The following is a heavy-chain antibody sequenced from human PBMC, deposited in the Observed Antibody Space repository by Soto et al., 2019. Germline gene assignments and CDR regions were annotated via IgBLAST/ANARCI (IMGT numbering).Heavy chain of an antibody. CDR1: ADSINSRTYS. Sequence: QLQVQESGPGLVKSSETLSLTCTVSADSINSRTYSWGWIRQPPGKGLEWIGTIDYSGNTFYNPSLKSRVTISVDMSKNQFSLKLSSVPAADTAVYYCARRTAMVRGVQGYYYGMDVWGQGTTVTVSS. V-gene: IGHV4-39*01. D-gene: IGHD3-10*01. CDR2: IDYSGNT. CDR3: ARRTAMVRGVQGYYYGMDV. J-gene: IGHJ6*02.